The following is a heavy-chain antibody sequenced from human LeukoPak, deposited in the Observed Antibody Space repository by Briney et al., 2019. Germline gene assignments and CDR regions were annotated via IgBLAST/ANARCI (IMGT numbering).Heavy chain of an antibody. CDR1: GFTFSSYS. D-gene: IGHD2-2*01. CDR2: ISSSSSTI. CDR3: ARQRGCSSTSCHYGMDV. V-gene: IGHV3-48*01. Sequence: PGGSLRLSCAASGFTFSSYSMNWVRQAPGKGLGWVSYISSSSSTIYYADSVKGRFTISRDNAKNSLYLQMNSLRAEDTAVYYCARQRGCSSTSCHYGMDVWGQGTTVTVSS. J-gene: IGHJ6*02.